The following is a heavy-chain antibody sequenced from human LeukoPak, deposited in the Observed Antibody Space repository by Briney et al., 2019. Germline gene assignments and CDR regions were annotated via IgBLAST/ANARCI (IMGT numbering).Heavy chain of an antibody. J-gene: IGHJ3*02. D-gene: IGHD3-10*01. CDR1: GFTFSSYA. Sequence: PGGSLRLSCAASGFTFSSYAMSWVRQAPGKGLEWVSAISGSGGSTYHADSVKGRFTISRDNSKNTLYLQMNSLRAEDTAVYYCAKIGDGDDAFDIWGQGTMVTVSS. CDR2: ISGSGGST. V-gene: IGHV3-23*01. CDR3: AKIGDGDDAFDI.